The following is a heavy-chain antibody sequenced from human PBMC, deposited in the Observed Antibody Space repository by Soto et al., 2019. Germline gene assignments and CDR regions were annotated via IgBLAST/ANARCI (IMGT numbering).Heavy chain of an antibody. V-gene: IGHV1-2*02. CDR3: ARSTGSYSYYGMDV. CDR1: GYTFTGYF. Sequence: ASVKVSCKASGYTFTGYFLHWVRQAPGQGPEWMGCINPKNGDTYYAQRFQGRVTMTRDTSISTAYMDLNRLTSDDTAVYYCARSTGSYSYYGMDVWGQGTTATVS. CDR2: INPKNGDT. J-gene: IGHJ6*02. D-gene: IGHD1-26*01.